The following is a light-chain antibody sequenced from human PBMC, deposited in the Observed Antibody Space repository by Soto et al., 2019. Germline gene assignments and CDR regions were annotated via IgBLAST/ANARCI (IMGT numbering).Light chain of an antibody. CDR3: LQLNSFSIT. Sequence: IQLTQSPSSLSASVGDRVTITCRASQGISSYLAWYQQKPGKAPKLLIYAASTLQSGVPSRCSGGGSGTEFTLTISSLQPEDFATYYCLQLNSFSITFGQGTRLEIK. V-gene: IGKV1-9*01. CDR2: AAS. CDR1: QGISSY. J-gene: IGKJ5*01.